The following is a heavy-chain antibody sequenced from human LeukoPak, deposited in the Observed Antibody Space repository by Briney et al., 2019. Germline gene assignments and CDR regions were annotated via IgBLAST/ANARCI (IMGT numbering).Heavy chain of an antibody. CDR2: INHSGST. J-gene: IGHJ5*02. V-gene: IGHV4-34*01. Sequence: SETLSLTCAVYGGSFSGYYWSWIRQPPGKGLEWIGEINHSGSTIYNPSLKSRVTISVDTSKNQFSLKLSSVTAADTAVYYCARGRVVVVPAAPNWFDPWGQGTLVTVSS. CDR1: GGSFSGYY. D-gene: IGHD2-2*01. CDR3: ARGRVVVVPAAPNWFDP.